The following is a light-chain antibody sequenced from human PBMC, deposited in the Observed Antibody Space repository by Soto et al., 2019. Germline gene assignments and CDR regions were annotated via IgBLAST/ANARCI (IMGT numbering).Light chain of an antibody. CDR2: GAS. CDR1: EDIRTS. V-gene: IGKV1-33*01. Sequence: DIQMTQSPSSLSAAVGARVSITCQASEDIRTSLSWFQHKPGRAPKLLIDGASYLETGVPSRFRGSGSGTDFTLTISSLLPEDIATYYCQHYNNLPPFTFGPGTIVDVK. CDR3: QHYNNLPPFT. J-gene: IGKJ3*01.